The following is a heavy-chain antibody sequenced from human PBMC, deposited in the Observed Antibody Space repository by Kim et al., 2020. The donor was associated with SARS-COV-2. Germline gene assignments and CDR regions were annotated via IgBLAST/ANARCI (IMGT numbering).Heavy chain of an antibody. J-gene: IGHJ6*02. CDR3: ARVPLVYSSGWYLGGYYYYGMDV. Sequence: GGSLRLSCAASGFTFSSYWMHWVRQAPGKGLVWVSRINSDGSSTSYADSVKGRFTISRDNAKNTLYLQMNSLRAEDTAVYYCARVPLVYSSGWYLGGYYYYGMDVWGQGTTVTVSS. CDR2: INSDGSST. CDR1: GFTFSSYW. V-gene: IGHV3-74*01. D-gene: IGHD6-19*01.